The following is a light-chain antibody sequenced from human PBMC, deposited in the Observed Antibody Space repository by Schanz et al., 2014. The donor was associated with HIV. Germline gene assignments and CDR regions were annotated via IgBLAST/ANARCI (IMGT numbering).Light chain of an antibody. CDR3: QQYDSWPT. CDR2: GAS. Sequence: EIVLTQSPGTLSLSPGERATLSCRASQSVSSTYLAWYQQTPGQAPRLLIYGASSRATGIPDRFSGSGSGTEFTLTISSLQSEDFAVYYCQQYDSWPTFGQGTKVESK. V-gene: IGKV3-20*01. CDR1: QSVSSTY. J-gene: IGKJ1*01.